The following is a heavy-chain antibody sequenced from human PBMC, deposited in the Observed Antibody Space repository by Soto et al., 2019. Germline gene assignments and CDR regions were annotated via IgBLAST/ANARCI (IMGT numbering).Heavy chain of an antibody. Sequence: QVQLVQSGAEVKKPGSSVKVSCKTSRDTFNKYAFNWVRQSPGQGLEWMGWIIPIFSSRNYAEKFQGRVTITADDSTSTAYRALMSLRSEETAVYYGARGETYLGVWGQGTTVTV. CDR1: RDTFNKYA. D-gene: IGHD3-16*01. J-gene: IGHJ6*02. CDR3: ARGETYLGV. CDR2: IIPIFSSR. V-gene: IGHV1-69*01.